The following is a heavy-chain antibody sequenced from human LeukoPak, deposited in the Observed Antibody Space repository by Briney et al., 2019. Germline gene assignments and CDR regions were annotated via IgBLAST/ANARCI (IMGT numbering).Heavy chain of an antibody. J-gene: IGHJ4*02. D-gene: IGHD3-10*01. CDR1: DGSFSGYY. Sequence: SETLSLTCAVYDGSFSGYYWNWIRQPPGKGLEWIGEIHQSGNTNYNPSLKSRLTISVDTSKNQFSLRLNSVTAADTAVYYCSRGYSGGFDYWGQGTLVTVSS. CDR3: SRGYSGGFDY. V-gene: IGHV4-34*01. CDR2: IHQSGNT.